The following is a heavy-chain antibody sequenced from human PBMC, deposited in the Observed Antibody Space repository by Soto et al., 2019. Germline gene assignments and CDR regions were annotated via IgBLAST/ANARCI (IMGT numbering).Heavy chain of an antibody. Sequence: SETLSLTCTVSGGSISSGSYSWSWIRQPPGKGLEWIGYIYYSGSTNYNPSLKSRVTISVDTSKNQFSLKLSSVTAADTAVYYCARVTYDFWSGYYGPQPLHLNYYYYGMDVWGQGTTVTVSS. CDR2: IYYSGST. J-gene: IGHJ6*02. V-gene: IGHV4-61*01. CDR3: ARVTYDFWSGYYGPQPLHLNYYYYGMDV. D-gene: IGHD3-3*01. CDR1: GGSISSGSYS.